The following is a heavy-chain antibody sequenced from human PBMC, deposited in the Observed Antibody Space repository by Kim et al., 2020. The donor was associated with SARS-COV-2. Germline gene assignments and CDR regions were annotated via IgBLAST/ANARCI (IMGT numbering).Heavy chain of an antibody. CDR2: INHSGST. Sequence: SETLSLTCAVYGGSFSGYYWSWIRQPPGKGLEWIGEINHSGSTNYNPYLKSRVTISVDTSKNQFSLKLSSVTAADTAVYYCARSPPLRFLFRGTLGGNWFDPWGQGTLVTVSS. D-gene: IGHD3-3*01. CDR1: GGSFSGYY. V-gene: IGHV4-34*01. J-gene: IGHJ5*02. CDR3: ARSPPLRFLFRGTLGGNWFDP.